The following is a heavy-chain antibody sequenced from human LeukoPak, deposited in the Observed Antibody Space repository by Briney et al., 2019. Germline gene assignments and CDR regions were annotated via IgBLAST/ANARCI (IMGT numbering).Heavy chain of an antibody. J-gene: IGHJ4*01. Sequence: PGGSLRLSCAASGFTFSSYAMSWVRQAPGKGLEWVSAISGSGGSTYYADSVKGRFTISRDNSNNTLYLQMNSLRAEDTAVYYCAKEGDGDDSSGYYYGVGYYFDYWGHGTLVTVSS. CDR2: ISGSGGST. D-gene: IGHD3-22*01. CDR3: AKEGDGDDSSGYYYGVGYYFDY. V-gene: IGHV3-23*01. CDR1: GFTFSSYA.